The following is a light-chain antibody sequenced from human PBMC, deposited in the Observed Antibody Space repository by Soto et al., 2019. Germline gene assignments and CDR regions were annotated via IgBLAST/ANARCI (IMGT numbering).Light chain of an antibody. V-gene: IGKV1-9*01. CDR2: AAS. J-gene: IGKJ4*01. CDR1: QGISSY. Sequence: DIQLTQSPSFLSASVGDRVTITCRASQGISSYLAWYQQNPGKAPKLLIYAASTLQSGVPSRFSGSGSGTEFNLTISSLQPEDFATYYCQQLNSYPLTFGGGTKVEIK. CDR3: QQLNSYPLT.